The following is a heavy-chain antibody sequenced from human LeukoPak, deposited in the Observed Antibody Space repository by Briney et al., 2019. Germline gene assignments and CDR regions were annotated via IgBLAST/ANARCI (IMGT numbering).Heavy chain of an antibody. V-gene: IGHV1-18*01. CDR1: GYTFDSYG. D-gene: IGHD2/OR15-2a*01. J-gene: IGHJ4*02. Sequence: ASVKVSCKTSGYTFDSYGISWVRQAPGQGLEWMAWITAYSGHIDYAQNLQGRVTVTTDTSTSTAHTELRSLRSDDTAVYYCARGGRTTAPDFWGQGTLVTVSS. CDR2: ITAYSGHI. CDR3: ARGGRTTAPDF.